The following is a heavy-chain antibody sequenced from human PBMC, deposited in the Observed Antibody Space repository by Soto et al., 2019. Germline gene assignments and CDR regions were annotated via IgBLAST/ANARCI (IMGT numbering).Heavy chain of an antibody. CDR1: GYSFTNYW. V-gene: IGHV5-51*01. J-gene: IGHJ6*02. CDR2: IYPVDSDT. CDR3: ARHLGYTTSSRTLYGMDV. D-gene: IGHD6-13*01. Sequence: ESLKISCKALGYSFTNYWIVWVRQMPGQGLEFMGIIYPVDSDTRYSPPFQGQITISADKSINTAYLQWNSLEASDTAMYYCARHLGYTTSSRTLYGMDVWGQGTTVTVSS.